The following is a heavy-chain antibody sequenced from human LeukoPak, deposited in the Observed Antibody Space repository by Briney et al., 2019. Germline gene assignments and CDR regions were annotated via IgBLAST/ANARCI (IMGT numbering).Heavy chain of an antibody. D-gene: IGHD6-6*01. CDR1: GGAIISYY. Sequence: PSETLSLTCSVSGGAIISYYWSWIRQPAGKGPEWIGRIYPTGNTDYNPSLKSRVTISVDTSKSQFSLKLSSVTAADTAVYYCAARRGIAPRPLGSWGQGTLVIVSS. CDR2: IYPTGNT. CDR3: AARRGIAPRPLGS. V-gene: IGHV4-4*07. J-gene: IGHJ5*02.